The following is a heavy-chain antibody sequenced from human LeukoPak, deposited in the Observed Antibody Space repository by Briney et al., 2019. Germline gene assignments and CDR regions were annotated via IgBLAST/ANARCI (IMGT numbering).Heavy chain of an antibody. Sequence: PSETLSLTCTVSGGSISSSSYYWGWIRQPPGKGLEWIGSIYYSGSTYYNPSLKSRVTISVDTSKNQFSLKLSSVTAADTAVYYCARGGITIFGEYHDAFDIWGQGTMVTVSS. CDR2: IYYSGST. J-gene: IGHJ3*02. CDR3: ARGGITIFGEYHDAFDI. CDR1: GGSISSSSYY. D-gene: IGHD3-3*01. V-gene: IGHV4-39*07.